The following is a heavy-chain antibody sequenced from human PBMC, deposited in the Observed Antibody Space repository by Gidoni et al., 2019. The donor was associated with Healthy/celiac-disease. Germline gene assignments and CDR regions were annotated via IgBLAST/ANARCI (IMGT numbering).Heavy chain of an antibody. CDR3: AKDGYYYDSSGYYDEIDY. CDR2: ISYDGSNK. V-gene: IGHV3-30*18. D-gene: IGHD3-22*01. CDR1: GFTFSSYG. Sequence: QVQLVESGGGVVQPGRSLRLSCAASGFTFSSYGMHWVRQAPGKGLEWVAVISYDGSNKYYADSVKGRFTISRDNSKNTLYLQMNSLRAEDTAVYYCAKDGYYYDSSGYYDEIDYWGQGTLVTVSS. J-gene: IGHJ4*02.